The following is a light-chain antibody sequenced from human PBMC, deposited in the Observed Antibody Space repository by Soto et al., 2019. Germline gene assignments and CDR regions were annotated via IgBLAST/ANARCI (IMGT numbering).Light chain of an antibody. CDR2: GAS. CDR1: QNVINNY. Sequence: PAESATLSCRAIQNVINNYLAWYQHKPGQAPRLLIYGASNRATGIPDRFSGSGSGTDFTLTISRLEPEDFAVYYCQQYGSSPPITFGQGTRLEIK. CDR3: QQYGSSPPIT. V-gene: IGKV3-20*01. J-gene: IGKJ5*01.